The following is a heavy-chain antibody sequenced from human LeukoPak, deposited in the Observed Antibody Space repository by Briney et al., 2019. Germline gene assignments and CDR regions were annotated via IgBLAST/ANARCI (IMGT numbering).Heavy chain of an antibody. J-gene: IGHJ4*02. V-gene: IGHV4-39*07. CDR2: IYYSGST. Sequence: SETLSLTCTVSGGSISSSSYYWGWIRQPPGKGLEWIGNIYYSGSTYYNPSLKSRVTISVDTSKNQFSLKLSSVTAADTAVYYCARVVVGATGGESDYWGQGTLVTVSS. D-gene: IGHD1-26*01. CDR1: GGSISSSSYY. CDR3: ARVVVGATGGESDY.